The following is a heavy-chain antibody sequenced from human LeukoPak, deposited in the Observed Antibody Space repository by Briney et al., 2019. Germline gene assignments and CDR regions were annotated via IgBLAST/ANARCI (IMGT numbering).Heavy chain of an antibody. CDR2: ISSSSSYI. Sequence: GGSLRLSCAASGFTFSSYSMNWVRQAPGKGLEWVSSISSSSSYIYYADSVKGRFTISRDNAKNSLYLQMNSLRAEDTAVYYCARPNWNDGVEYYYYCYGMDVWGQGTTVTVSS. D-gene: IGHD1-1*01. CDR3: ARPNWNDGVEYYYYCYGMDV. J-gene: IGHJ6*02. CDR1: GFTFSSYS. V-gene: IGHV3-21*01.